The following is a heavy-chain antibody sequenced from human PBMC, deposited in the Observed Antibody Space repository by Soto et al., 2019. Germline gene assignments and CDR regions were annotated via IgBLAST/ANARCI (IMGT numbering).Heavy chain of an antibody. CDR2: ISNDGGKK. Sequence: GGSLRLSCAASGFTFTSHALHWVRQAPGKGLEWVALISNDGGKKQYAESVEGRFTVSRDSSRNTLYLQLNSLRPDDTAVYFCARDAGNTGALPCFDFWVQRKLVTVSS. CDR3: ARDAGNTGALPCFDF. CDR1: GFTFTSHA. D-gene: IGHD7-27*01. V-gene: IGHV3-30-3*01. J-gene: IGHJ4*02.